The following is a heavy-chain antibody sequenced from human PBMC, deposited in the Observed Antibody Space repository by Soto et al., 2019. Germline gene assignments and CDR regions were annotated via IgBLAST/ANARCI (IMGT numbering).Heavy chain of an antibody. CDR1: GGYISSSNW. CDR2: IYHSGST. Sequence: QVQLQESGPGLVKPSGTLSLTCAVSGGYISSSNWWSWVRQPPGKGLEWIGEIYHSGSTNYNPSLKSRATISVYKSKNQFSLKLSSVTAADTAVYYCASGYSSSWLGYWVQGTLVTVAS. D-gene: IGHD6-13*01. CDR3: ASGYSSSWLGY. J-gene: IGHJ4*02. V-gene: IGHV4-4*02.